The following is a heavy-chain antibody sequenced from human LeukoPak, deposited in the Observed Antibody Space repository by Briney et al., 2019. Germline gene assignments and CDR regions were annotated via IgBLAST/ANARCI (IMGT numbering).Heavy chain of an antibody. CDR3: ARTDTIFGVVIVGYCFDY. CDR1: GYSISSGYY. V-gene: IGHV4-38-2*01. Sequence: NPSETLSLTCAVSGYSISSGYYWGWIRQPPGKGLEWIGSIHHSGSTFYNSSLKSRVTISVDTSKNQHSLKLSSVTAADTAVYYCARTDTIFGVVIVGYCFDYWGQGTLVTVSS. D-gene: IGHD3-3*01. J-gene: IGHJ4*02. CDR2: IHHSGST.